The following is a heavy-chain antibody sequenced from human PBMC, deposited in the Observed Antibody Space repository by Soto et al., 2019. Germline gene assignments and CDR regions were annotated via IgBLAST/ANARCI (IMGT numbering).Heavy chain of an antibody. J-gene: IGHJ6*02. CDR2: IIPIFATA. V-gene: IGHV1-69*13. CDR1: GGTFSSYA. Sequence: VASVKVSCKASGGTFSSYAISWVRQAPGQGLEWMGGIIPIFATANYAQKFQGRVTITADESTSTAYMELSSLRSEDTAVYYCARGRVAVAGTKYYYYGMDVWGQGTTVTVS. D-gene: IGHD6-19*01. CDR3: ARGRVAVAGTKYYYYGMDV.